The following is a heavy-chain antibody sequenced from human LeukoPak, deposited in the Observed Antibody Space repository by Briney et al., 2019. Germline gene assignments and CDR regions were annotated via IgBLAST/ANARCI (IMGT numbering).Heavy chain of an antibody. CDR3: AKDRERQWLVYYFDY. CDR2: IYYSGST. CDR1: GGSISSGGYY. D-gene: IGHD6-19*01. J-gene: IGHJ4*02. Sequence: SQTLSLTCTVSGGSISSGGYYWSWIRQHPGKSLEWIGYIYYSGSTYYNPSLKSRVTISVDTSKNQFSLKLSSVTAADTAVYYCAKDRERQWLVYYFDYWGQGTLVTVSS. V-gene: IGHV4-31*03.